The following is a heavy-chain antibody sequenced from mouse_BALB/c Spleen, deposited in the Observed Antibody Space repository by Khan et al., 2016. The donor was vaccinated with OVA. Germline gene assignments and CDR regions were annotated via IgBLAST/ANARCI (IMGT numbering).Heavy chain of an antibody. J-gene: IGHJ4*01. D-gene: IGHD1-2*01. CDR3: AHSLLLYAMDY. CDR2: IDPANGNT. V-gene: IGHV14-3*02. Sequence: VQLKQSGTEFVKPGASVRLSCTASGFNINNTYIHWVKQRPEQRLEWIGRIDPANGNTKYDQRFQGKASITSDTSSNSAYLQLSSLTSEDTAVYYCAHSLLLYAMDYWGQGTSVTVSS. CDR1: GFNINNTY.